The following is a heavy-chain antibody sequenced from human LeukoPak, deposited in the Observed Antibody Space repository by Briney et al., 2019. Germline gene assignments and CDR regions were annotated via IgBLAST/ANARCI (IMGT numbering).Heavy chain of an antibody. J-gene: IGHJ4*02. Sequence: KPSETLSLTCTVSGGSIRSYYWSWVRQPAGEGLEWVGRIYTSGSTNYNPSLKSRVTMSVDTSKNQFSLKLSSVTAADTAVYYCARDRGNWNYPLDYWGQGTLVTVSS. CDR2: IYTSGST. CDR1: GGSIRSYY. V-gene: IGHV4-4*07. CDR3: ARDRGNWNYPLDY. D-gene: IGHD1-7*01.